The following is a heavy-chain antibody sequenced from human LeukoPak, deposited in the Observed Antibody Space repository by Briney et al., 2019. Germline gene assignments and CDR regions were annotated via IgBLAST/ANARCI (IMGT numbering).Heavy chain of an antibody. CDR1: GFTFSSYW. J-gene: IGHJ6*03. Sequence: GGSLRLSCAASGFTFSSYWMSWVRQAPGKGLEWVANIKQDGSEKYYVDSVKGRFTISRDNAKNSLYLQMNSLRAEDTAVYYCARDFSGYDDENYYYYYYMDVWGKGTTVTISS. CDR2: IKQDGSEK. D-gene: IGHD5-12*01. CDR3: ARDFSGYDDENYYYYYYMDV. V-gene: IGHV3-7*01.